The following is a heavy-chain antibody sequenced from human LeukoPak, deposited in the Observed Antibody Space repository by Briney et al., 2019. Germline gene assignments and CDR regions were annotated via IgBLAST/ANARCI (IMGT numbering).Heavy chain of an antibody. CDR2: IRFDGSNK. CDR1: RFTFSNYG. J-gene: IGHJ4*02. V-gene: IGHV3-30*02. Sequence: PGGSLRPSCAASRFTFSNYGMHWVRQAPGKGLEWVAFIRFDGSNKNYADSVKGRFTISRDNSKNTLYLQMNSLRAEDTAVYYCAKKGSSSWYHFDYWGQGTLVTVSS. CDR3: AKKGSSSWYHFDY. D-gene: IGHD6-13*01.